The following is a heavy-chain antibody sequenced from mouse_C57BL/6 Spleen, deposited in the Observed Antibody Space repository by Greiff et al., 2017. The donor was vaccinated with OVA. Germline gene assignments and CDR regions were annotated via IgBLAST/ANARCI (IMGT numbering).Heavy chain of an antibody. V-gene: IGHV3-6*01. Sequence: EVQLQESGPGLVKPSQSLSLTCSVTGYSITSGYYWNWIRQFPGNKLECMGYISYDGSNNYNPSLKNRISITLDTSKNQFFLKFNSVTTEDTATYYCARVTTVVATDYYAMDYWGQGTSVTVAS. CDR2: ISYDGSN. CDR3: ARVTTVVATDYYAMDY. CDR1: GYSITSGYY. D-gene: IGHD1-1*01. J-gene: IGHJ4*01.